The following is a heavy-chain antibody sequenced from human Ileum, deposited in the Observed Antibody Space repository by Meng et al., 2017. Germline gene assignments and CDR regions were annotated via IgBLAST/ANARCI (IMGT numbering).Heavy chain of an antibody. CDR3: ARDHWGSLDY. Sequence: GQVKGWGPGWGGPSETLPLLSTVSGGSVSSAGYQWGWIRQPPGKGLEWIGYASTNYNPSLKSRVTISLDTSKNQFSLKLSSVTAADTAVYYCARDHWGSLDYWGQGILVTVSS. V-gene: IGHV4-61*08. CDR2: AST. J-gene: IGHJ4*02. CDR1: GGSVSSAGYQ. D-gene: IGHD7-27*01.